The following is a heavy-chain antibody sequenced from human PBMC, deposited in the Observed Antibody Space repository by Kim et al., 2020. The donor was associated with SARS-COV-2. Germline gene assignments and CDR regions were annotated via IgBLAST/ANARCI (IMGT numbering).Heavy chain of an antibody. CDR2: INHSGST. CDR1: GGSFSDYT. CDR3: ARGRAGVVPSPVLGLGPYYHXYXXXV. D-gene: IGHD2-8*02. Sequence: SETLSLTCAVYGGSFSDYTWTWIRQPPGKGLEWIGEINHSGSTNLSPSLKSRITXXVDTSKSQFSLGLKSMTATDAAVYYCARGRAGVVPSPVLGLGPYYHXYXXXVWGRGXPVAVSS. J-gene: IGHJ6*02. V-gene: IGHV4-34*01.